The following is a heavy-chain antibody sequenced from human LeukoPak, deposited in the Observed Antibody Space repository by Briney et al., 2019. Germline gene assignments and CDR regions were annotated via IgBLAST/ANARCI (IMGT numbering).Heavy chain of an antibody. CDR2: IDSYGSST. V-gene: IGHV3-74*01. Sequence: GGSLRLSCAASGFTFSSYWMHWDRQAPGKGLVWVSRIDSYGSSTSFADSVKGRFTISRDNAKNTLYLQMNSLRAEDTAVYYCASSTYSGSHWDAFDIWGQGTMVTVSS. CDR3: ASSTYSGSHWDAFDI. J-gene: IGHJ3*02. D-gene: IGHD1-26*01. CDR1: GFTFSSYW.